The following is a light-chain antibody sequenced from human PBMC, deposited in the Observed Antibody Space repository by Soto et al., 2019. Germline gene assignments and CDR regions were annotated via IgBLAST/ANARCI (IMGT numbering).Light chain of an antibody. CDR2: EGS. J-gene: IGLJ1*01. CDR1: SNDVGSYNL. V-gene: IGLV2-23*01. CDR3: CSYAGSNTLYV. Sequence: QSALTQPASVSGSPGQSITISCTGTSNDVGSYNLVSWYQQHPGKAPKLMIYEGSKRPSGLSNRFSGSKSGNTASLTISGLQAEDEADYYCCSYAGSNTLYVFGTGTKLT.